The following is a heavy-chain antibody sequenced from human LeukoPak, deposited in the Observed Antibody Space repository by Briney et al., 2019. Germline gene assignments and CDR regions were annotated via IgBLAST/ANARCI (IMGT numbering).Heavy chain of an antibody. D-gene: IGHD1-26*01. CDR1: GFTFTSYA. J-gene: IGHJ3*02. Sequence: GGSLRLSCAASGFTFTSYAMSWVRQAPGKALEWVSGISGSGGSTYYADSVKGRFTISRDNSKNTLYLQMSSLRAEDTAVYYCAKPPNSGNYYGRSADAFDIWGQGTLVTVSS. CDR2: ISGSGGST. CDR3: AKPPNSGNYYGRSADAFDI. V-gene: IGHV3-23*01.